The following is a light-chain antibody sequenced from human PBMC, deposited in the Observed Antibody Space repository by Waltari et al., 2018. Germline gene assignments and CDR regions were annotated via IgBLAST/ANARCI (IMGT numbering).Light chain of an antibody. CDR3: HSRDSSGDVL. J-gene: IGLJ2*01. CDR1: SLRTHY. CDR2: GKS. Sequence: SALTPDPAVSVALGPTVGIPCHGHSLRTHYVSWLHQTPGQAPALVIYGKSNRSSGIPDRFSASSSGSTASLTIIGAQAEDEADYYCHSRDSSGDVLIGGGTKLTVV. V-gene: IGLV3-19*01.